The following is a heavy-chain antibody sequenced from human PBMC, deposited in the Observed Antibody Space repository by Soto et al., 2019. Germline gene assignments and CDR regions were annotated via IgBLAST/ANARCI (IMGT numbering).Heavy chain of an antibody. J-gene: IGHJ4*02. V-gene: IGHV4-31*03. D-gene: IGHD6-13*01. CDR2: IYYSGST. Sequence: SETLSLTCTVSGGSISSGGYYWSWIRQHPGKGLEWIGYIYYSGSTYYNPSLKSRVTISVDTSKNQFSLKLSSVTAADTAVYYCARDHGIAADLDYWGQGTLVTVSS. CDR1: GGSISSGGYY. CDR3: ARDHGIAADLDY.